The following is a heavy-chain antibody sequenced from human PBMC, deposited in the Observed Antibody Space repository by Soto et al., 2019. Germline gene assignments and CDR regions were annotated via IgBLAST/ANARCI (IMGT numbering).Heavy chain of an antibody. CDR1: GFTFSDYE. CDR3: TKEKSVMYSGYDAFDV. CDR2: ITSGGNT. Sequence: ESGGGLVQPGGSLRLSCVASGFTFSDYEMNWVRQAPGKGLEWVAHITSGGNTMYADSVEGRFTISRDDADNSLYLQMNNLRGEDTALYHCTKEKSVMYSGYDAFDVWGRGTMVTVS. D-gene: IGHD5-12*01. V-gene: IGHV3-48*03. J-gene: IGHJ3*01.